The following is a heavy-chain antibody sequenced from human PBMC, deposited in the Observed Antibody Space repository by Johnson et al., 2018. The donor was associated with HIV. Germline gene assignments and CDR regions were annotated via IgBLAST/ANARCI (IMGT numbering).Heavy chain of an antibody. D-gene: IGHD1-26*01. J-gene: IGHJ3*01. CDR3: AREPQLDTRSNSVALDV. CDR1: GFTFSSYD. V-gene: IGHV3-13*01. Sequence: VQLVESGGGLVQPGGSLRLSCAASGFTFSSYDMHWVRQATGKGLEWVLAIGTAGDTYYPGSVKGRFTISRENAKNSLYLQMNSLRAGETALYYCAREPQLDTRSNSVALDVWGQGTMVTVSS. CDR2: IGTAGDT.